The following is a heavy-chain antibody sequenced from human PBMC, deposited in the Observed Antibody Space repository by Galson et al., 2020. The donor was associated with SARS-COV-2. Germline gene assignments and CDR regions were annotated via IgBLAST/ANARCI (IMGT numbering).Heavy chain of an antibody. CDR2: IYYTESN. CDR1: GGSISSSNYY. CDR3: ARQILTGYYSFYYFDF. D-gene: IGHD3-9*01. J-gene: IGHJ4*02. V-gene: IGHV4-39*01. Sequence: LQTLSLTCTVSGGSISSSNYYWGWVRQPPGEGLEWIGSIYYTESNYYNPSLTSRVTMSVDTSRNQFSLKLSSVTAADTAVYYCARQILTGYYSFYYFDFWGQGTLGTVSS.